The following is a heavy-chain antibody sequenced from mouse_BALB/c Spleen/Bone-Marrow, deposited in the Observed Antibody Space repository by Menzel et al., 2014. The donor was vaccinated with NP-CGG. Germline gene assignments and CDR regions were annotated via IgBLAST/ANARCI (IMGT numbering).Heavy chain of an antibody. Sequence: EVQLQQSGAELVKPGASVKLSCTASGFNIKDTYMHWVKQRPEQGLEWIGRIDPANGNTKYDPKFQGKATITADTSSNTAYLQLSSLTSEDTAVYYCASYRSAWYFDVWGAGTTVTVSS. J-gene: IGHJ1*01. CDR3: ASYRSAWYFDV. CDR2: IDPANGNT. V-gene: IGHV14-3*02. CDR1: GFNIKDTY. D-gene: IGHD2-14*01.